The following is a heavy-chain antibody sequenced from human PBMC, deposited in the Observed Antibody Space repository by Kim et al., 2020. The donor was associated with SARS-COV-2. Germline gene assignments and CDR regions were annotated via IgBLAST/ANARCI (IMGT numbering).Heavy chain of an antibody. D-gene: IGHD3-3*01. J-gene: IGHJ4*02. Sequence: GGSLRLSCAASGFTFSDYYMSWIRQAPGKGLEWVSYISSSSSYTNYADSVKGRFTISRDNAKNSLYLQMNSLRAEDTAVYYCARLYDFWSGYPIPPDYWGQGTLVTVSS. CDR1: GFTFSDYY. V-gene: IGHV3-11*03. CDR3: ARLYDFWSGYPIPPDY. CDR2: ISSSSSYT.